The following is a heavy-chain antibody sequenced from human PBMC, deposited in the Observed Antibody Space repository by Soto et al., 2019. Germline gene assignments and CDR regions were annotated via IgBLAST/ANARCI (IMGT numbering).Heavy chain of an antibody. D-gene: IGHD3-22*01. V-gene: IGHV1-2*02. CDR2: INPNSGGT. Sequence: ASVKVSCKASGYTFTGYYMHWLRQAPGQGLEWMGWINPNSGGTNYAQKFQGRVTMTRDTSISTAYMELSRLRSDDTAVYYCARITYDSSGYARFAYWGQGTLVTVSS. CDR1: GYTFTGYY. CDR3: ARITYDSSGYARFAY. J-gene: IGHJ4*02.